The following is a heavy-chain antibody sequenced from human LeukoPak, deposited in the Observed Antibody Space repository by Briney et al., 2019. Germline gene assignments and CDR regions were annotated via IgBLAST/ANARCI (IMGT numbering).Heavy chain of an antibody. J-gene: IGHJ2*01. CDR1: GGSISSYY. V-gene: IGHV4-59*01. CDR2: IYYSGST. D-gene: IGHD1-26*01. Sequence: SETLSLTCTVSGGSISSYYWSWIRQPPGKGREWIGYIYYSGSTNYNPSLKSRVTISVDTSKNQFSLKLSSVTAADTAVYYCARVDPIVGATTWYFDLWGRGTLVTVSS. CDR3: ARVDPIVGATTWYFDL.